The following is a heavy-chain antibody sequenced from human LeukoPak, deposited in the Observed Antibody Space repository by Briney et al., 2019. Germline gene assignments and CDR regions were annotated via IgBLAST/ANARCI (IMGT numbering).Heavy chain of an antibody. CDR1: GYSFPNYW. CDR3: ATTAQTIFGVVSHFDH. V-gene: IGHV5-51*01. CDR2: IYPGDSDT. Sequence: GESLKISCPGSGYSFPNYWIGWVRQVPGKGLEWMGIIYPGDSDTRYSPSFQGQVTISADKSISTAYLQWSSLKASDSAMYYCATTAQTIFGVVSHFDHWGQGTLVTVSS. D-gene: IGHD3-3*01. J-gene: IGHJ4*02.